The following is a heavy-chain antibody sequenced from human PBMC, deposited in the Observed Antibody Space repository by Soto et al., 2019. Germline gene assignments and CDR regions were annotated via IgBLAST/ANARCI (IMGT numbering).Heavy chain of an antibody. CDR1: GGSVSSGSYY. Sequence: PSETLSLTCTVSGGSVSSGSYYWSWIRQPPGKGLEWIGYIYYSGSTNYNPSLKSRVTISVDTSKNQFSLKLSSVTAADTAVYYCARGWSYPYYYDMDVWGQGTTVTVSS. CDR3: ARGWSYPYYYDMDV. J-gene: IGHJ6*02. V-gene: IGHV4-61*01. CDR2: IYYSGST. D-gene: IGHD1-26*01.